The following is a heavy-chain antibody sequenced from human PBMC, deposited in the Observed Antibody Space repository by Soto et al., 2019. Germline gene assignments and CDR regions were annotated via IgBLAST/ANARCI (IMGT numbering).Heavy chain of an antibody. CDR2: ISYDGSNK. J-gene: IGHJ4*02. Sequence: GGSLRLSCAASGFTFSSYGMHWVRQAPGKGLEWVAVISYDGSNKYYADSVKGRFTISRDNSKNTLYLQMNSLRAEDTAVYYCAKDPVTMVRGVIGGFDYWGQGTLVTVSS. CDR1: GFTFSSYG. V-gene: IGHV3-30*18. D-gene: IGHD3-10*01. CDR3: AKDPVTMVRGVIGGFDY.